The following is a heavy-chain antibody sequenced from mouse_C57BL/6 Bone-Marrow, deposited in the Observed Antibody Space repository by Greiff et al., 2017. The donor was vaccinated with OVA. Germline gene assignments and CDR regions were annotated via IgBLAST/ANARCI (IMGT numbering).Heavy chain of an antibody. CDR2: INPYSGGT. D-gene: IGHD2-5*01. CDR3: ASESNYFYAMDY. J-gene: IGHJ4*01. V-gene: IGHV1-19*01. CDR1: GYTFTNYY. Sequence: VQLQQSGPVLVKPGASVKLSCKASGYTFTNYYMNWVKQSPGQGLEWIGVINPYSGGTNYNEKFKGKATLTVDKSSSTAYMELNSLTSEDSAVYECASESNYFYAMDYWGQGTAVTVSS.